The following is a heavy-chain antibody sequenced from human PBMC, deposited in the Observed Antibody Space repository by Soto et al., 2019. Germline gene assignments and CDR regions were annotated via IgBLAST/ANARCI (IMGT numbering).Heavy chain of an antibody. CDR1: GGTFNNYA. CDR2: IIPSSGTP. V-gene: IGHV1-69*01. Sequence: QVQLVQSGAEVKKPGSSVKVSCKASGGTFNNYAVTWVRQAPGQGLEWMGGIIPSSGTPNYAQRFQDRVTMTADESTSTVYMELSSLRSEDTALYYCASSYGTSWYGDYWGEGPLVTVAS. CDR3: ASSYGTSWYGDY. J-gene: IGHJ4*02. D-gene: IGHD6-13*01.